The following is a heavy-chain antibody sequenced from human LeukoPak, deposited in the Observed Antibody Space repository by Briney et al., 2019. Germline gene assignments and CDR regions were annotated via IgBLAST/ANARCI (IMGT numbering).Heavy chain of an antibody. J-gene: IGHJ6*02. CDR2: VIPVFGIT. V-gene: IGHV1-69*04. CDR1: GGTFSSYG. Sequence: ASVTVSCKASGGTFSSYGINWVRQAPGQGLEWIGRVIPVFGITQYAQRFQGRVTITADKDTSTVDMELTSLRFEDTAVYYCSRAAGGLVGAMESEYHQYAMDVWGQGTTVTVSS. CDR3: SRAAGGLVGAMESEYHQYAMDV. D-gene: IGHD1-26*01.